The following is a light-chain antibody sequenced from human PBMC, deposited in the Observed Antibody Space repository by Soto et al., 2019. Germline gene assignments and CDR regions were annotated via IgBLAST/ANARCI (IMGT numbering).Light chain of an antibody. CDR3: CSYAGIGTYV. V-gene: IGLV2-23*02. CDR2: EVS. CDR1: SSNVGSYDL. J-gene: IGLJ1*01. Sequence: QSALTQPASVSGSPGQSITISCTGTSSNVGSYDLVSWYQQHPGKAPKLMIYEVSKRPSGVSNRFSGSKSGNTASLTISGLQADDEADYYCCSYAGIGTYVFGSGTKVTVL.